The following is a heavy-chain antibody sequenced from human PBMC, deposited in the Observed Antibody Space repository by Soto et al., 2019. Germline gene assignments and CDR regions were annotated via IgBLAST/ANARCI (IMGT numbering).Heavy chain of an antibody. J-gene: IGHJ6*02. V-gene: IGHV1-18*01. CDR1: GYTFTSYG. Sequence: ASVKVSCKASGYTFTSYGISWVRQAPGQGLEWMGWISAYNGNTNYAQKLQGRVTMTTDTSTSTAYMELRSLRSDDTAVYYCARVPPRDGYNSYYYYCMDVWGQGTTVTVSS. CDR2: ISAYNGNT. CDR3: ARVPPRDGYNSYYYYCMDV. D-gene: IGHD5-12*01.